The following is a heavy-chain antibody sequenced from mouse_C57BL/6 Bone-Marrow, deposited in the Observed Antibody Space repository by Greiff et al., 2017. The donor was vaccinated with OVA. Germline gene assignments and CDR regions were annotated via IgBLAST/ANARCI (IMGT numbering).Heavy chain of an antibody. J-gene: IGHJ2*01. CDR3: ARGTYYSNYDDY. Sequence: EVKLMESEGGLVQPGSSMKLSCTASGFTFSDYYMAWVRQVPEKGLEWVANINYDGSSTYYLDSLKSRFIISRDNAKNILYLQMSSLKSEDTATYYCARGTYYSNYDDYWGQGTTLTVSS. CDR2: INYDGSST. D-gene: IGHD2-5*01. CDR1: GFTFSDYY. V-gene: IGHV5-16*01.